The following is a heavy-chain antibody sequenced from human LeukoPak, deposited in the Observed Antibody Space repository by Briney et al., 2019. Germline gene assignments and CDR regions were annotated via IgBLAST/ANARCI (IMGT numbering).Heavy chain of an antibody. CDR3: ATSTAGTGTTRGDY. V-gene: IGHV1-2*02. CDR2: INPNSGGT. J-gene: IGHJ4*02. Sequence: ASVKVSCKASGYTFTGYCMHWVRQAPGQGLEWMGRINPNSGGTNYAQKFQGRVTMTRDTSISTAYMELSRLRSDDTAVYYCATSTAGTGTTRGDYWGQGTLVTVSS. CDR1: GYTFTGYC. D-gene: IGHD1-7*01.